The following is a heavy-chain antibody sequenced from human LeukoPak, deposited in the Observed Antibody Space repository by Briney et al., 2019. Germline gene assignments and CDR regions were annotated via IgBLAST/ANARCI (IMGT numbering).Heavy chain of an antibody. CDR2: INPNSGGT. CDR3: ARGYYDSSGYYYFVEVWFDP. D-gene: IGHD3-22*01. CDR1: GYTFTGYY. V-gene: IGHV1-2*02. J-gene: IGHJ5*02. Sequence: ASVKVSCKASGYTFTGYYMHWVRQAPGQGLEWMGWINPNSGGTNYAQKFQGRVTMTRDTSISTAYMQLSRLRSDDTDVYYCARGYYDSSGYYYFVEVWFDPWGQGTLVTVSS.